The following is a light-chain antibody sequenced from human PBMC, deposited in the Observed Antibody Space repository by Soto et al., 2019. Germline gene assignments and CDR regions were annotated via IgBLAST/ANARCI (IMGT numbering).Light chain of an antibody. J-gene: IGKJ2*01. CDR3: QQCDSLPFN. CDR2: EGH. Sequence: DIQMTQSPSSLSASVGDRVTITCQASQDISKFLNWYYVKPGEAPRLLKYEGHDFQAGVPARFSGGGSGTHFILTISSLQPEDVGTYYCQQCDSLPFNFGLGTKFEIE. V-gene: IGKV1-33*01. CDR1: QDISKF.